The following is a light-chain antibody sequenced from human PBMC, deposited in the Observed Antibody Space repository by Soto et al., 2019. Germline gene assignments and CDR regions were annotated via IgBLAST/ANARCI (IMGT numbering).Light chain of an antibody. V-gene: IGKV1-39*01. CDR2: GAP. CDR1: QTIRSY. Sequence: DIQMTQSPLSLSASVGDTVSISCRASQTIRSYLSWYQHKPGKAPKLLIHGAPTLQGGVPSRFSGSGSGRDFTLIISDLQPEDSATYYCQQSYTIPITFGQGTRLEIK. J-gene: IGKJ5*01. CDR3: QQSYTIPIT.